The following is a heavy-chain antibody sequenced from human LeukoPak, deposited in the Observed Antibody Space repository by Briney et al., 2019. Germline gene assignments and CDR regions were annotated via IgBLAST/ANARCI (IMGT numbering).Heavy chain of an antibody. CDR3: ARDGTVTIDY. Sequence: PGGSLRLSCAASGFTFSSYAMHWVRQAPGKGLEWVSVISYAGSNKYYADSVKGRFTISRDNSKNTLYLQMNSLRAEDTAVYYCARDGTVTIDYWGQGTLVTVSS. J-gene: IGHJ4*02. CDR2: ISYAGSNK. V-gene: IGHV3-30-3*01. CDR1: GFTFSSYA. D-gene: IGHD4-17*01.